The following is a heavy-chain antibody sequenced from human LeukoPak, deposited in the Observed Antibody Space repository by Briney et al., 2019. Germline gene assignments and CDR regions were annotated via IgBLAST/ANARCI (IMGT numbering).Heavy chain of an antibody. V-gene: IGHV4-30-4*08. CDR1: GASISSGDYY. J-gene: IGHJ5*02. D-gene: IGHD2-2*01. CDR3: AITICSRSSCLGANWFAP. CDR2: IYYSGST. Sequence: PSETLSLTCTVSGASISSGDYYWSWIRQPPGKGLEWIGSIYYSGSTFHYNPSLKSRVAISIDTSKNQFSLSLCSVTAAYTAVYYCAITICSRSSCLGANWFAPWGRGILVTVSS.